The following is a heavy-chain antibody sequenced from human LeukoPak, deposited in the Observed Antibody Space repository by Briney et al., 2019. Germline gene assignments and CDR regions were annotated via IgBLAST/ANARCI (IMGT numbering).Heavy chain of an antibody. Sequence: PGGSLRLSCAASGFTFSDYYVSWVRQAPGKGLEWVSYISSSSSYTNYADSVKGRFTISRDNAKNSLYLQMNSLRAEDTAVYYCARDRTVTTREGAFDIWGQGTMVTVSS. J-gene: IGHJ3*02. D-gene: IGHD4-17*01. V-gene: IGHV3-11*06. CDR1: GFTFSDYY. CDR2: ISSSSSYT. CDR3: ARDRTVTTREGAFDI.